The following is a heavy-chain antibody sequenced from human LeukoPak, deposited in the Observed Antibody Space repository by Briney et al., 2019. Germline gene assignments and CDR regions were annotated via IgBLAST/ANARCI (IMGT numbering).Heavy chain of an antibody. J-gene: IGHJ5*02. CDR2: ISADGGTT. CDR1: GFTFSGFA. V-gene: IGHV3-43*02. Sequence: GSLRLSCAASGFTFSGFAMHWVRQAPGKGLEWVSLISADGGTTYYGDSVKGRFTVSRDNSKKSLYLQMNSLRTEDTALYYCAKDIGGSGRNWFDPWGQGTLVTVFS. D-gene: IGHD3-10*01. CDR3: AKDIGGSGRNWFDP.